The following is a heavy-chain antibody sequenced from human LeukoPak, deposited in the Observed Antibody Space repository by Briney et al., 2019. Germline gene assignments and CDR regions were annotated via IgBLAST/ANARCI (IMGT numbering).Heavy chain of an antibody. CDR3: ARANLYYFDY. CDR1: GGSMTSYL. Sequence: SETLSLTCTVSGGSMTSYLWSWIRQSPGRGLEWLGSVLYSGSTNYNPSLSGRVAISIDTSKRQFSLKLRSVTTADTAVYCCARANLYYFDYWGQGTPVTVSS. CDR2: VLYSGST. V-gene: IGHV4-59*01. J-gene: IGHJ4*02.